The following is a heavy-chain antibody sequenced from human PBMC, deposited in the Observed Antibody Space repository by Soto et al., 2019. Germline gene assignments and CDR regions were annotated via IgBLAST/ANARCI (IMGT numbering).Heavy chain of an antibody. Sequence: LRLSCVVSGFTFSNVWISWVRQAPGKGLEWVGRIKSKTDGGTTNYAAPVKGRFTISRDDSKNTLYLQMNSLKTEDTAVYFCSTAPISLWGQGTLVTVSS. CDR2: IKSKTDGGTT. J-gene: IGHJ4*02. CDR3: STAPISL. CDR1: GFTFSNVW. V-gene: IGHV3-15*01.